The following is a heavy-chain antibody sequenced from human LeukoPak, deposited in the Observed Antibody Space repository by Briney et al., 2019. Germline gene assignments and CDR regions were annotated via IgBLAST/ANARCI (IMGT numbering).Heavy chain of an antibody. D-gene: IGHD2-21*01. CDR3: AGGAGYYFDY. CDR1: GGSISSYY. V-gene: IGHV4-34*01. CDR2: INHSGST. J-gene: IGHJ4*02. Sequence: SETLSLTCTVSGGSISSYYWSWIRQPPGKGLEWIGEINHSGSTNYNPSLKGRVTISVDTSKNQFSLKLSSVTAADTAVYYCAGGAGYYFDYWGQGTLVTVSS.